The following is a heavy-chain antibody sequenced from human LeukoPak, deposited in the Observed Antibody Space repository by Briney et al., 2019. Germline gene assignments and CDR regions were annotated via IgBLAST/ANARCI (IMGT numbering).Heavy chain of an antibody. D-gene: IGHD2-2*01. V-gene: IGHV1-46*01. CDR3: ARGIVVVPAAMWY. CDR2: IIPSGGST. J-gene: IGHJ4*02. CDR1: GGTFSSYV. Sequence: APVKVSCKASGGTFSSYVINWVRQAPGQGLEWMGIIIPSGGSTSYAQKFQGRVTMTRDTSTSTVYMELSSLRSEDTAVYYCARGIVVVPAAMWYWGQGTLVTVSS.